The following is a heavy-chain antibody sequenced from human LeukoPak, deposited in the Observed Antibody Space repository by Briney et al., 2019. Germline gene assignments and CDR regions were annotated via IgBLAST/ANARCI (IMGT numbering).Heavy chain of an antibody. CDR1: GYTFTGYY. D-gene: IGHD3-10*01. V-gene: IGHV1-2*02. Sequence: ASVKVSCKDSGYTFTGYYMHWVRQAPGQGLESIGWINPNSGGTNYAQKFQGRVTMTRDTSISTAYMELSRLRSDDTAVYYCARQGSTMVRGVIITGWFDPWGQGTLVTVSS. J-gene: IGHJ5*02. CDR2: INPNSGGT. CDR3: ARQGSTMVRGVIITGWFDP.